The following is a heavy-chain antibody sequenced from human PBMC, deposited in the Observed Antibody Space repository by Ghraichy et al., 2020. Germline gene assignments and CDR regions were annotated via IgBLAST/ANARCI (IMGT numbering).Heavy chain of an antibody. Sequence: YAGAWVRGAPGMGREWVAGISGSGDDTFYADSVKGRFTISRDHSRNTLFLQMNSLRAEDTALYYCARDPSSAYNLEYLQHWGQDTVVTGSS. CDR3: ARDPSSAYNLEYLQH. J-gene: IGHJ1*01. CDR2: ISGSGDDT. D-gene: IGHD3-22*01. V-gene: IGHV3-23*01. CDR1: YA.